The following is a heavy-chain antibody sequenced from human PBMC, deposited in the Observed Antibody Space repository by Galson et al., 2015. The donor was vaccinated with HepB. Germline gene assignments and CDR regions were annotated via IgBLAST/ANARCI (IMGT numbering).Heavy chain of an antibody. V-gene: IGHV3-23*01. CDR3: AKGDIYCSGGSCYLDLYYMDV. D-gene: IGHD2-15*01. Sequence: SLRLSCAASGFTFSRYAMTWVRQAPGKGLEWVSGISGSGGNTYYADSVKGRFTISRDDSKNTLYLQMNSLRAGDTAVYYCAKGDIYCSGGSCYLDLYYMDVWGKGTTVTVSS. CDR1: GFTFSRYA. J-gene: IGHJ6*03. CDR2: ISGSGGNT.